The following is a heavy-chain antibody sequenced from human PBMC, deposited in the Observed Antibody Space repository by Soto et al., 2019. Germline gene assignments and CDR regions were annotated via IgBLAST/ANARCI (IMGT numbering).Heavy chain of an antibody. CDR2: IYYSGST. CDR3: ATRRRSTEFAKKSSSSILKIDY. CDR1: GGSISSSSYY. V-gene: IGHV4-39*01. J-gene: IGHJ4*02. D-gene: IGHD6-6*01. Sequence: SETLCLTCTVSGGSISSSSYYWGWIRQPPGKGLEWIGSIYYSGSTYYNPSLKSRVTISVDTSKNQFSLKLSSVTAADTAVYYCATRRRSTEFAKKSSSSILKIDYWGQGTLVTVSS.